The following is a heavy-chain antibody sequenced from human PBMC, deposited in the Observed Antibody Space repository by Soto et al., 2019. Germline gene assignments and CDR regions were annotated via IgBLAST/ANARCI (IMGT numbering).Heavy chain of an antibody. CDR3: ARVGGSGSYYNVFFDP. Sequence: SETLSLTCTVSGGSISSGDYYWSWIRQPPGKGLEWIGYIYYSGSTYYNPSLKSRVTISVDTSKNQFSLKLSSVTAADTAVYYCARVGGSGSYYNVFFDPWGQGTLVTVSS. J-gene: IGHJ5*02. CDR1: GGSISSGDYY. D-gene: IGHD3-10*01. V-gene: IGHV4-30-4*01. CDR2: IYYSGST.